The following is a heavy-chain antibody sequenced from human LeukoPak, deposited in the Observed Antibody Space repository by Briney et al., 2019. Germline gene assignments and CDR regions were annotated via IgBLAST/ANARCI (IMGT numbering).Heavy chain of an antibody. Sequence: GGSLRLSCAASGFTLSSYEINWVRQAPGKGLEWVSYISSSGSTIYYADSVKGRFTISRDNAKNSLYLQMNSLRAEDTAVYYCARESGSYYIDYWGQGTLVTVSS. V-gene: IGHV3-48*03. CDR2: ISSSGSTI. J-gene: IGHJ4*02. CDR3: ARESGSYYIDY. CDR1: GFTLSSYE. D-gene: IGHD1-26*01.